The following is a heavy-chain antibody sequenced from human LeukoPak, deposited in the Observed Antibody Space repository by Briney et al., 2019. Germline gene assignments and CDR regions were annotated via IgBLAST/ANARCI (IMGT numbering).Heavy chain of an antibody. V-gene: IGHV3-20*04. J-gene: IGHJ1*01. CDR2: ISRNGGSS. D-gene: IGHD3-10*01. CDR3: VRSITMFQH. Sequence: PGRSLRLSCAASGFTFDEYGMTWVPQAPGKGMEWVYGISRNGGSSGYADSVKGRFTISRDNVKNYLFLQMSSLRAEDTALYYCVRSITMFQHWGRGTLVTVSS. CDR1: GFTFDEYG.